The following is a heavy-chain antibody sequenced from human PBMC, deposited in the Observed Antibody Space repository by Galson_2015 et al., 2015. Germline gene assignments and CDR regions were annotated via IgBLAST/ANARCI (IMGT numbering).Heavy chain of an antibody. J-gene: IGHJ4*02. CDR3: ARQILDSDLWSGYYPTNFDY. CDR2: ISSTTTYI. Sequence: SLRLSCAASEFTFSSYYMSWVRQAPGKGLEWVSSISSTTTYIYYADSVKGQFTISRDNAKNSLYLQMNSLGAEDTAVYYCARQILDSDLWSGYYPTNFDYWGQGALVTVSS. CDR1: EFTFSSYY. V-gene: IGHV3-21*01. D-gene: IGHD3-3*01.